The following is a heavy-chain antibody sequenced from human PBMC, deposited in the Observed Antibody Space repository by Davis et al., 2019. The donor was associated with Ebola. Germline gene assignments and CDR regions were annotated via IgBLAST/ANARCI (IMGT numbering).Heavy chain of an antibody. V-gene: IGHV3-66*01. CDR1: RFTVSSNY. D-gene: IGHD4-11*01. CDR2: IYSGGST. J-gene: IGHJ6*02. CDR3: VKDPSSNYYYYYGMDV. Sequence: GGPLRLSCAASRFTVSSNYMSWVRQAPGKGLEWVSVIYSGGSTYYADSVKGRFTISRDNSKNTLYLQMSSLRAEDTAVYYCVKDPSSNYYYYYGMDVWGQGTTVTVSS.